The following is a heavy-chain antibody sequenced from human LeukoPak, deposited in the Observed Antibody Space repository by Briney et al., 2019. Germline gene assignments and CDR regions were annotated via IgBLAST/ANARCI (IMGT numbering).Heavy chain of an antibody. CDR3: AREWDSIAVAGTRYYYYGMDV. V-gene: IGHV3-30-3*01. D-gene: IGHD6-19*01. Sequence: PGGSLRLSCAASGFTFSSYAMHWVRQAPGKGLEWVAVISYDGSNKYYADSVKGRFTISRDNSKNTLYLQMNSLRAEDTAVYYCAREWDSIAVAGTRYYYYGMDVWDQGTTVTVSS. J-gene: IGHJ6*02. CDR1: GFTFSSYA. CDR2: ISYDGSNK.